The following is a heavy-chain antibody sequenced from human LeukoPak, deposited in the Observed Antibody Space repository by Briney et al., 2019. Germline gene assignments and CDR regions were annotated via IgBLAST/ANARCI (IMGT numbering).Heavy chain of an antibody. J-gene: IGHJ4*02. CDR1: GFTISSNY. V-gene: IGHV3-7*01. Sequence: PGGSLRLSCAASGFTISSNYLSWVRQAPGKGLEWVANIKQDGSEKYYVDSVKGRFTISRDNAKNSLYLQMNSLRAEDTAVYYCARRHDFWKDYWGQGTLVTVSS. D-gene: IGHD3-3*01. CDR2: IKQDGSEK. CDR3: ARRHDFWKDY.